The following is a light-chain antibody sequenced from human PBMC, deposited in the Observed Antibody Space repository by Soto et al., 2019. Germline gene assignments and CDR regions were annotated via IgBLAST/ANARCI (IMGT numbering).Light chain of an antibody. CDR3: QQYAGSHRT. CDR1: QSVSSGS. Sequence: EIVLTHSPGTLSVSPGERATLSCRASQSVSSGSLAWYQQKRGQAPRLLIYGASSRATGIPDRFSGSGSETDFTLTITRLEPEDSAVYYCQQYAGSHRTFGRGTKVDIK. CDR2: GAS. V-gene: IGKV3-20*01. J-gene: IGKJ2*01.